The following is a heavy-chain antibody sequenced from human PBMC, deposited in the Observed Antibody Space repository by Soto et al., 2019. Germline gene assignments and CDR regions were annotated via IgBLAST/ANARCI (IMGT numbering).Heavy chain of an antibody. Sequence: SETLSLTCTVSGGSIRGDDYHWSWIRQPPGKGLEWIGYIYYTGSTYYNPSLKSRINISGDTSKNQFSLKLSSVTAADTAVYYCAVCRGFSNYYFDSWGQGTLVTVSS. CDR1: GGSIRGDDYH. CDR3: AVCRGFSNYYFDS. CDR2: IYYTGST. D-gene: IGHD2-15*01. J-gene: IGHJ4*02. V-gene: IGHV4-30-4*01.